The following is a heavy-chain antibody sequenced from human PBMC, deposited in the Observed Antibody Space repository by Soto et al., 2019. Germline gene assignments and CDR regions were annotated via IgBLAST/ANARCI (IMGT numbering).Heavy chain of an antibody. D-gene: IGHD1-1*01. Sequence: GESLKISCKGYGYSFTTYWIGWVRQMPGKGLEWMGIIYAGDSDTRYSPSFQGHVTISVDKSTTTAYLQWSSLKASDTAMYYCVRGVHLTAADAFDVWGQGTMVTVS. CDR3: VRGVHLTAADAFDV. J-gene: IGHJ3*01. V-gene: IGHV5-51*01. CDR1: GYSFTTYW. CDR2: IYAGDSDT.